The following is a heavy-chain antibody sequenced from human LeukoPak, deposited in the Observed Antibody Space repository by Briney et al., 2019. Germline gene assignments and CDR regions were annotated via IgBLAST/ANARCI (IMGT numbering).Heavy chain of an antibody. CDR1: GGTFSSYA. J-gene: IGHJ4*02. D-gene: IGHD3-10*01. CDR2: ISADNGNT. Sequence: GASVKVSCKASGGTFSSYAISWVRQAPGQGLEWMGWISADNGNTNYAQKLQGRVSMTTDTSTSTAYMELRGLRSDDTAIYYCARVRGSNDCWGQGTLVTVSS. V-gene: IGHV1-18*01. CDR3: ARVRGSNDC.